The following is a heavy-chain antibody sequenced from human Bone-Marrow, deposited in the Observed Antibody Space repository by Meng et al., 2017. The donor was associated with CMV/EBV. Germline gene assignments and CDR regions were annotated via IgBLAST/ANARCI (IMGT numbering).Heavy chain of an antibody. D-gene: IGHD3-3*01. CDR1: GYSFANCW. J-gene: IGHJ4*03. CDR2: INPGDSDT. Sequence: GESLKISCKYSGYSFANCWVGWVRQLPGKGLEWMGIINPGDSDTQYSRSFQGQVTISADMSINTAYLQWASLKASDTAVYYCTVRWRFGNMRYFDYWGQGPRSPSPQ. CDR3: TVRWRFGNMRYFDY. V-gene: IGHV5-51*01.